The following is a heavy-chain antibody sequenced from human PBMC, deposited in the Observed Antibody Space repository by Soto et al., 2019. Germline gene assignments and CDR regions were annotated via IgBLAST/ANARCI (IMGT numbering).Heavy chain of an antibody. Sequence: GASVKVSCKDSGGTLSRYAINWGRQAPGQGLEWMGGIIPVFGTGIYAQKFQGRVTITEDKTPNTAYMELSSLRSEDTAVYFCARSDDSTSYPLDLWGPGTLSTSPQ. D-gene: IGHD4-4*01. CDR1: GGTLSRYA. J-gene: IGHJ5*02. CDR3: ARSDDSTSYPLDL. V-gene: IGHV1-69*06. CDR2: IIPVFGTG.